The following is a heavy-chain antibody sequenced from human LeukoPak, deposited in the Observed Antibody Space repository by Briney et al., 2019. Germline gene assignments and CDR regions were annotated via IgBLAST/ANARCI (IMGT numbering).Heavy chain of an antibody. CDR3: AREVVRFDY. J-gene: IGHJ4*02. CDR2: INTNTGNP. Sequence: ASVKVSCKASGYSFTSFGMNWVRQAPGQGLECLGWINTNTGNPTYGQGFTGRFVFSMDTSVSTAYLQISSLKAEDTAVYYCAREVVRFDYWGQGTLVTVSS. V-gene: IGHV7-4-1*02. D-gene: IGHD6-6*01. CDR1: GYSFTSFG.